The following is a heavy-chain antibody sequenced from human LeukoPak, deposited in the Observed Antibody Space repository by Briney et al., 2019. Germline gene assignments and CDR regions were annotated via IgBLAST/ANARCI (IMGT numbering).Heavy chain of an antibody. J-gene: IGHJ4*02. Sequence: SETLSLTCAVYGGSFSGYYWSWIRQPPGKGLEWIGEIYHSGSTNYNPSLKSRVTISVDKSKNQFSLKLSSVTAADTAVYYCARTAMVRGLVFDYWGQGTLVTVSS. D-gene: IGHD3-10*01. CDR3: ARTAMVRGLVFDY. CDR1: GGSFSGYY. V-gene: IGHV4-34*01. CDR2: IYHSGST.